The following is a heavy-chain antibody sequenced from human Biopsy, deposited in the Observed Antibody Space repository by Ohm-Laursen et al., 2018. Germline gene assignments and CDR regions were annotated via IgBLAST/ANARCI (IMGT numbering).Heavy chain of an antibody. D-gene: IGHD3-3*01. CDR2: MNPNTGNT. J-gene: IGHJ6*02. CDR1: GYTFTTYD. Sequence: ASVKVSCKTSGYTFTTYDINWVRQVTGQGLEWMGWMNPNTGNTGFAQKFQGRITMTRNTSISTAYMELRSLRSDDTAVYYCCCRSPFGVVIRSNKYYYYGMDVWGQGTTVTASS. V-gene: IGHV1-8*01. CDR3: CCRSPFGVVIRSNKYYYYGMDV.